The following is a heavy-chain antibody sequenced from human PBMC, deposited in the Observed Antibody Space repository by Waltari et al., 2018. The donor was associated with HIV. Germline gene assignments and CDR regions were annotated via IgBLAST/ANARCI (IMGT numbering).Heavy chain of an antibody. V-gene: IGHV3-11*01. CDR1: GFPFRNYY. D-gene: IGHD2-21*01. J-gene: IGHJ6*03. Sequence: QLVESGGGLVEPGGSLRLSCTASGFPFRNYYMTWVRHTPGKGLQWLAYINSRSDVDNYAGSVRDRFTITRDNAKNSLFLEMHDLRTDDTGIYYCARAILNLWTFSHMDVWGEGTTVTVS. CDR2: INSRSDVD. CDR3: ARAILNLWTFSHMDV.